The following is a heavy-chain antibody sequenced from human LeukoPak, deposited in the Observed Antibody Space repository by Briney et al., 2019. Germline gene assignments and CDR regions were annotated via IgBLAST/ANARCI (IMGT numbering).Heavy chain of an antibody. V-gene: IGHV1-46*01. J-gene: IGHJ4*02. CDR3: AREQGVISPFDY. CDR1: GYTFTSYY. CDR2: INPSGGST. D-gene: IGHD3-10*01. Sequence: ASVKASCKASGYTFTSYYMHWVRQAPGQGLEWMGIINPSGGSTSYAQKFRGRVTMTRDTSASTVYMELSSLRSEDTAVYYCAREQGVISPFDYWGQGTLVTVSS.